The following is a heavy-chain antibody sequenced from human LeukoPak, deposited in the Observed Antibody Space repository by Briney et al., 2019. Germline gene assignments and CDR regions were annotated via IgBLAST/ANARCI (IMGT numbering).Heavy chain of an antibody. J-gene: IGHJ5*02. CDR3: ARGRLLMWFDP. D-gene: IGHD3-16*01. V-gene: IGHV4-34*01. CDR2: INHSGST. Sequence: SETLSLTCAVYGGSFSGYYWSWIRQSPGKGLEWIGEINHSGSTNYNPSLKSRVTISVDTSKKQFSLKLSSVTAADTAVYYCARGRLLMWFDPWGQGTLVTVSS. CDR1: GGSFSGYY.